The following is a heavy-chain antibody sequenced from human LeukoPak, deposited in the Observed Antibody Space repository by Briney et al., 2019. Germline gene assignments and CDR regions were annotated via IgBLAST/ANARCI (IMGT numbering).Heavy chain of an antibody. J-gene: IGHJ4*02. CDR3: ARAARPAGVGHDY. Sequence: SQTLSLTCTVSGGSISSVDYYWSWIRQPPGKGLEWIGYIYYSGSTYYNPSLKSRVTISVDTSKNQFSLKLSSVTAADTAVYYCARAARPAGVGHDYWGQGTLVTVSS. V-gene: IGHV4-30-4*01. CDR2: IYYSGST. CDR1: GGSISSVDYY. D-gene: IGHD6-6*01.